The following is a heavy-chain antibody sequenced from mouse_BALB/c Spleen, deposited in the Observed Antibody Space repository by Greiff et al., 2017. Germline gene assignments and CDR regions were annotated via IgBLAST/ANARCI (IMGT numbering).Heavy chain of an antibody. CDR2: IDPENGNT. V-gene: IGHV14-1*02. J-gene: IGHJ3*01. D-gene: IGHD2-2*01. Sequence: EVQLQQSGAELVRPGALVKLSCKASGFNIKDYYMHWVKQRPEQGLEWIGWIDPENGNTIYDPKFQGKASITADTSSNTAYLQLSSLTSEDTAVYYCARWLPFAYWGQGTLVTVSA. CDR1: GFNIKDYY. CDR3: ARWLPFAY.